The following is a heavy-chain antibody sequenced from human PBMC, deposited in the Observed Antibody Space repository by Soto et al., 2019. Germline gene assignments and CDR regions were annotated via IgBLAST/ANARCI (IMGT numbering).Heavy chain of an antibody. CDR2: ISYDGSNK. Sequence: GGSLRLSCAASGFTFSSYAMHWVRQAPGKGLEWVAVISYDGSNKYYGDSVKGRFTISRDNSKNTLYLQMNSLRAEDTAVYYCARVSAFYYGMDVWGQGTTVTVSS. CDR1: GFTFSSYA. J-gene: IGHJ6*02. D-gene: IGHD3-16*01. V-gene: IGHV3-30-3*01. CDR3: ARVSAFYYGMDV.